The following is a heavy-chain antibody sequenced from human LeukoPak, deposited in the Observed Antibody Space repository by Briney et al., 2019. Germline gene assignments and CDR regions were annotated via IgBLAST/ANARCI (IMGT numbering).Heavy chain of an antibody. CDR2: ISSSSSYI. D-gene: IGHD3-10*01. CDR3: ARDLLGYNYHYMDV. Sequence: PGGSLRLSCAASGLTFSNYNMNWVRQAPGKGLEWVSSISSSSSYIYYADSVKGRFTSSRDNAKKSLYLQMNSLRAEDTAVYYCARDLLGYNYHYMDVWGKGTTVTVSS. J-gene: IGHJ6*03. V-gene: IGHV3-21*01. CDR1: GLTFSNYN.